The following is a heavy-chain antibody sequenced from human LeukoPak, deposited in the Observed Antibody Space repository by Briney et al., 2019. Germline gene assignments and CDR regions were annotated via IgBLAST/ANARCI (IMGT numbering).Heavy chain of an antibody. CDR1: GXSFSGYY. V-gene: IGHV4-34*01. CDR2: INHSGST. D-gene: IGHD2-8*01. CDR3: ARGRKGVGRRGRYFDY. J-gene: IGHJ4*02. Sequence: SETLSLTCAVYGXSFSGYYWSWIRQPPGKGREWIGEINHSGSTNYNPSLKSRVTISVDTSKNQFSLKLSSVTAADTAVYYCARGRKGVGRRGRYFDYWGQGTLVTVSS.